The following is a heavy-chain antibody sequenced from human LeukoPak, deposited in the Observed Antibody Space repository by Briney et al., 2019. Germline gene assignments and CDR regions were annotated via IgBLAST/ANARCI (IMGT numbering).Heavy chain of an antibody. V-gene: IGHV3-7*01. CDR2: IKQDGSEK. D-gene: IGHD1-7*01. CDR1: GFTFSSYW. CDR3: ARDHYDWNYLLEFDY. J-gene: IGHJ4*02. Sequence: PGGSLRLSCAASGFTFSSYWMSWVRQAPGKGLEWVANIKQDGSEKYYVDSVKGRFTISRDNAKNSLYLQMNSLRAEDTAVYYCARDHYDWNYLLEFDYWGQGTLVTVSS.